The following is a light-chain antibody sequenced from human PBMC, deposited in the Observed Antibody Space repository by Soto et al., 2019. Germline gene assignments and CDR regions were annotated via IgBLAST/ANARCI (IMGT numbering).Light chain of an antibody. CDR2: SAS. J-gene: IGKJ4*01. V-gene: IGKV3-11*01. CDR3: QKRDSWPLT. Sequence: EIVLTQSPAILSLSPGERATLSCRTNQTVSTYLAWYQHKTGQAPRLLIYSASKRATGIPARFSGSGSGTDFTLTISSLEPEDFAFYYCQKRDSWPLTFGGVTKV. CDR1: QTVSTY.